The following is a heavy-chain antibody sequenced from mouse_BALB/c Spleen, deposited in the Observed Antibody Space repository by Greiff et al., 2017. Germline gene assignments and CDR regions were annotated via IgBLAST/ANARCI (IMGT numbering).Heavy chain of an antibody. CDR2: ISSGSSTI. D-gene: IGHD1-2*01. J-gene: IGHJ4*01. V-gene: IGHV5-17*02. CDR1: GFTFSSFG. CDR3: ARSLSASYAMDY. Sequence: EVKLMESGGGLVQPGGSRKLSCAASGFTFSSFGMHWVRQAPEKGLEWVAYISSGSSTIYYADTVKGRFTISRDNPKNTLFLQMTSLRSEDTAMYYCARSLSASYAMDYWGQGTSVTVSS.